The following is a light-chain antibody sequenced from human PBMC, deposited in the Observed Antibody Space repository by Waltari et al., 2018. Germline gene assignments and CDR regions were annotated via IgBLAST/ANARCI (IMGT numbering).Light chain of an antibody. CDR3: GTWDSSLSDVV. Sequence: QSVLTQPPSVSAAPGQKVTISCSGSNSNIGNKDVSWYQQFPGTAPKLLIYDNDKRPSGIPDRFPGSKPGTSATLGITGLQTGDEADYYCGTWDSSLSDVVFGGGTKLTVL. CDR2: DND. CDR1: NSNIGNKD. J-gene: IGLJ2*01. V-gene: IGLV1-51*01.